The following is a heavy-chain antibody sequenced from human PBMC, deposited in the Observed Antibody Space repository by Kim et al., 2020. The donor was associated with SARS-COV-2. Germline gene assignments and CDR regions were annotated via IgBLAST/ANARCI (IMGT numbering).Heavy chain of an antibody. D-gene: IGHD5-12*01. J-gene: IGHJ6*01. Sequence: SETLSLTCTGSGGSISSYYWSWIRQPPGKGLEWIGNIYYSGSTNYNPSLKSRVTISVDTSKNQFSLTPSSVTAADTAVYYCARTRGYSGYDYPSYYYYG. V-gene: IGHV4-59*13. CDR3: ARTRGYSGYDYPSYYYYG. CDR2: IYYSGST. CDR1: GGSISSYY.